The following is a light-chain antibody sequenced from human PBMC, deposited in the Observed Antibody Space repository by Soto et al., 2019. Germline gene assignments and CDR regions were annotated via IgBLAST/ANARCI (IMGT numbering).Light chain of an antibody. V-gene: IGKV3-15*01. CDR1: QIVRSN. CDR3: QQYNSWPLT. Sequence: ERVMTQSPATPSGSPGDRVTLSGRASQIVRSNSAWYQQKPGQVPRLLFYGASTRATGVPARFSGSGYETEFTLTISSLQSEDFAVYYCQQYNSWPLTFGGGTKVDI. J-gene: IGKJ4*01. CDR2: GAS.